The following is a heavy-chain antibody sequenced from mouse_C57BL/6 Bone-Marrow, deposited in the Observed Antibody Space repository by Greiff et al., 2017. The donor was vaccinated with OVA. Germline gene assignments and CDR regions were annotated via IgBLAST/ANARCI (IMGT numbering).Heavy chain of an antibody. J-gene: IGHJ2*01. V-gene: IGHV2-9-1*01. D-gene: IGHD3-2*02. CDR3: ARGRDSSGPYYFDY. Sequence: VMLVESGPGLVAPSQSLSITCTVSGFSLTSYAISWVRQPPGKGLEWLGVIWTGGGTNYNSALKSRLSISKDNSKSQVFLKMNSLQTDDTARYYCARGRDSSGPYYFDYWGQGTTLTVSS. CDR2: IWTGGGT. CDR1: GFSLTSYA.